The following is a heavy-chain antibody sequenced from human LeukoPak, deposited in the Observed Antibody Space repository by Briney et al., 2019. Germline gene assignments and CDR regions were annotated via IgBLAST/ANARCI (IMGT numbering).Heavy chain of an antibody. V-gene: IGHV3-23*01. CDR3: AKDFSSGFYYTH. D-gene: IGHD3-22*01. Sequence: GGSLRLSCAASGFTFSSYAMSWVRQAPGKGLEWVSAISESGESTYYADSVKGRFTISRDNSKNTLYLRMNSLRAEDTAVYYCAKDFSSGFYYTHWGQGTLVTVSS. J-gene: IGHJ4*02. CDR2: ISESGEST. CDR1: GFTFSSYA.